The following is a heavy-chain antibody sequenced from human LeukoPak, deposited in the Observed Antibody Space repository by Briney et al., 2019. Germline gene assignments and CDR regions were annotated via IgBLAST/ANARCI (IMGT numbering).Heavy chain of an antibody. J-gene: IGHJ3*02. V-gene: IGHV1-2*02. D-gene: IGHD2-2*01. Sequence: ASVKVSCKASGYTFTGYYMHWVRLAPGQGLEWMGWINPNSGGTNYAQKFQGRVTMTRDTSISTAYMELSRLRSDDTAVYYCARYCSSTSCYGAFDIWGQGTMVTVSS. CDR2: INPNSGGT. CDR1: GYTFTGYY. CDR3: ARYCSSTSCYGAFDI.